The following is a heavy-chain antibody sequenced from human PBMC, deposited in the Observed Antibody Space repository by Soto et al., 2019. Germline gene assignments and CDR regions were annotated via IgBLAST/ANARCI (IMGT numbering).Heavy chain of an antibody. CDR1: GFTFSSYG. V-gene: IGHV3-30*18. D-gene: IGHD6-13*01. CDR2: ISYDGSNK. CDR3: AKDPWALAAAEGRTSYYFDY. Sequence: QVQLVESGGGVVQPGRSLRLSCAASGFTFSSYGMHWVRQAPGKGLEWVAVISYDGSNKYYADSVKGRFTSSRDNSKNTLYLQMNSLRAEDTAVYYCAKDPWALAAAEGRTSYYFDYWGQGTLVTVSS. J-gene: IGHJ4*02.